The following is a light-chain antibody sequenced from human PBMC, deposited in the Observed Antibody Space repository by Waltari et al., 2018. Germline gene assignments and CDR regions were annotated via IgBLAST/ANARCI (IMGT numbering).Light chain of an antibody. J-gene: IGKJ5*01. Sequence: EIVLTQSPGTLSLSPGERATLSCRASQSVSSSYLVWYQQKPGQAPSLLIYGTSSRATDIPDRFSGSGSGTDFTLTISRLEPEDFAVYYCQQYGGSPPITFGQGTRLEIK. CDR1: QSVSSSY. V-gene: IGKV3-20*01. CDR3: QQYGGSPPIT. CDR2: GTS.